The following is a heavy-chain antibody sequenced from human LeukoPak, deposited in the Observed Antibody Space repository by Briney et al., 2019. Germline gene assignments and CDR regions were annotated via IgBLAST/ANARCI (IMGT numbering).Heavy chain of an antibody. D-gene: IGHD3-10*01. CDR1: GGSISSSSYY. CDR3: ASWGGSGSYKSPGVIDAFDI. V-gene: IGHV4-39*07. Sequence: SSETLSLTCTVSGGSISSSSYYWGWIRQPPGKGLEWIGSIYYSGSTYYNPSLKSRVTISVDTSKNQFSLKLSSVTAADTAVYYCASWGGSGSYKSPGVIDAFDIWGQGTMVTVSS. CDR2: IYYSGST. J-gene: IGHJ3*02.